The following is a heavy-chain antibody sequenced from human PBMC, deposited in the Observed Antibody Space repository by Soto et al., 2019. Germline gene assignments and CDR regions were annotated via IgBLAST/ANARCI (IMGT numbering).Heavy chain of an antibody. CDR1: AYTFIRYA. CDR2: INAGNGNT. CDR3: ARDGDRNGDYDY. D-gene: IGHD4-17*01. J-gene: IGHJ4*02. V-gene: IGHV1-3*05. Sequence: QVQLVQSGAEEKKPGASVKVSCKASAYTFIRYAMHWVRQAPGQRLEWMGWINAGNGNTKYSQKFQGRVTITRDTPASTAYMYLSSLRSEDTAVYYCARDGDRNGDYDYWGQGTLVTVSS.